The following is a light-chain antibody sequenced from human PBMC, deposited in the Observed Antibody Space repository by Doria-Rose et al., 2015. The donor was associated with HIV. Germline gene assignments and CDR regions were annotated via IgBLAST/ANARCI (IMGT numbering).Light chain of an antibody. CDR2: DGS. Sequence: TQSPGTLSLSPGERATLSCRASQSFSSTYLAWYQQKPGQAPSLLIYDGSTRATGIPDRFSASGSGTDFTLTINRLEPEDFAXYYXHQXGTSXTFGQGTKVEI. V-gene: IGKV3-20*01. J-gene: IGKJ1*01. CDR3: HQXGTSXT. CDR1: QSFSSTY.